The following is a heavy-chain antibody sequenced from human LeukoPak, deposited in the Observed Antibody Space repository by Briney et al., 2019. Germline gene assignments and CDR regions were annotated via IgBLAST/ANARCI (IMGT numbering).Heavy chain of an antibody. Sequence: SGGSLRLSWAASGFTFSSYGMHWVRQAPGKGLEWVAVISYDGSNKYYADSVKGRFTISRDNSKNTLYLQMNSLRAEDTAVYYCAKDHSSGWFGDYWGQGTLVTISS. J-gene: IGHJ4*02. CDR1: GFTFSSYG. CDR2: ISYDGSNK. V-gene: IGHV3-30*18. CDR3: AKDHSSGWFGDY. D-gene: IGHD6-19*01.